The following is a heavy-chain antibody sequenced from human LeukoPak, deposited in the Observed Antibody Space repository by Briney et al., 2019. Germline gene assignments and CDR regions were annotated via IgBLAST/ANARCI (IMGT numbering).Heavy chain of an antibody. J-gene: IGHJ4*02. CDR3: ARRDYYDSSGFGN. CDR1: GGSFSDYY. CDR2: INHSGST. Sequence: SETLSLTCAVYGGSFSDYYWSWIRQPPGKGLEWIGEINHSGSTDCSPSLKSRVTISVDTSKNQFSLKLSSVTAADTAVYYCARRDYYDSSGFGNWGQGTLVTVSS. V-gene: IGHV4-34*01. D-gene: IGHD3-22*01.